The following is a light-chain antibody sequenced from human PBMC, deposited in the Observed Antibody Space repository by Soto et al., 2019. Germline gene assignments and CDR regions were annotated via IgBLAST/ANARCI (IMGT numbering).Light chain of an antibody. Sequence: SALTHPSSVSGSPGHSITISCTGTSGDIGAYNYVCWYQQQSGKAPKLIIYEVSYRPSGVSNRFSGSKSGNTASLTISGLQDEDEDDYYCSSFTNSRDYVLGLGTKVTVL. V-gene: IGLV2-14*01. CDR1: SGDIGAYNY. CDR2: EVS. CDR3: SSFTNSRDYV. J-gene: IGLJ1*01.